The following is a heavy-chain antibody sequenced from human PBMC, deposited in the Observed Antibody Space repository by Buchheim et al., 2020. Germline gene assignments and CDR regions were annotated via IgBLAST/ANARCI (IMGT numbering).Heavy chain of an antibody. CDR3: ASSVHGGTFDI. CDR1: GGSISSGGYS. V-gene: IGHV4-30-2*01. Sequence: QVQLQQWGAGLLKPSETLSLTCAVSGGSISSGGYSWSWIRQPPGKGLEWIGYIYHSGSTYYNPSLKSRVPISVDRSKNQFSLKLSSVTAADTAVYYCASSVHGGTFDIWGQGT. CDR2: IYHSGST. D-gene: IGHD3-16*01. J-gene: IGHJ3*02.